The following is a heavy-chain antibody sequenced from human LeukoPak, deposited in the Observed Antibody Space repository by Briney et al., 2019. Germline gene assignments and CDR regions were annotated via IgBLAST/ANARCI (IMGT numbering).Heavy chain of an antibody. CDR1: GFTFSNYA. Sequence: PGGSLRLSCAASGFTFSNYAMNWVRQAPGKGLEWVSGITGSSSHIYYADSVRGRFTISRDNAQNSVFLQMNSLGAEDTAVYYCVRDYGGGSFDPWGQGTLVTVSS. V-gene: IGHV3-21*01. J-gene: IGHJ5*02. CDR2: ITGSSSHI. D-gene: IGHD1-26*01. CDR3: VRDYGGGSFDP.